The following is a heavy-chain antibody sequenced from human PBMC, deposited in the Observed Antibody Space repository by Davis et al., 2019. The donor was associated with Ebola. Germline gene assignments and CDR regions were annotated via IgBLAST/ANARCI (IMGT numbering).Heavy chain of an antibody. J-gene: IGHJ6*02. CDR1: GFTLSSYW. CDR2: INSDGSST. CDR3: ARGGETVTGTASHGMDV. Sequence: HTGGSLRLSCAASGFTLSSYWMHWVRQPPGKGLVWVSRINSDGSSTSYADSVKGRFTISRDNSKNPLYLQMDSLTAEDTAVYYCARGGETVTGTASHGMDVWGQGTTVTVSS. V-gene: IGHV3-74*01. D-gene: IGHD1-14*01.